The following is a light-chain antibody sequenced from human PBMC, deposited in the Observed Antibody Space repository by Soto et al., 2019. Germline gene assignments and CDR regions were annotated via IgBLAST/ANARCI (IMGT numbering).Light chain of an antibody. CDR1: QSISSW. J-gene: IGKJ5*01. CDR2: DAS. V-gene: IGKV1-5*01. CDR3: QQYNSYSIT. Sequence: DIQMTQSPSTLSASVGDTVTITCRASQSISSWLAWYQQKPGKAPKLLIYDASSLESGVPSRFSGSGSGTEFTLTISSLQPDDFATYYCQQYNSYSITFGQGTRLEN.